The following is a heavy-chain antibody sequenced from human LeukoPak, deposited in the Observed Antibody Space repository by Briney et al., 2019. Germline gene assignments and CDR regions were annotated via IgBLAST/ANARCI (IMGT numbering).Heavy chain of an antibody. CDR2: ISAYNGNT. V-gene: IGHV1-18*01. CDR3: ARENYDILTGYYSGSLGHYYYMDV. D-gene: IGHD3-9*01. J-gene: IGHJ6*03. Sequence: ASVKVSCTASGYTFTSYGISWVRQAPGQGLEWMGWISAYNGNTNYAQKLQGRVTMTTDTSTSTAYMELRSLRSDDTAVYYCARENYDILTGYYSGSLGHYYYMDVWGKGTTVTVSS. CDR1: GYTFTSYG.